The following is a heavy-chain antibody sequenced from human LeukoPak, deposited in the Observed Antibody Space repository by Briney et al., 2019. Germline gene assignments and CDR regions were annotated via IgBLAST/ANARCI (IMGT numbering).Heavy chain of an antibody. D-gene: IGHD2-21*02. J-gene: IGHJ4*02. Sequence: SSETLSLTCTVSGGSISSGDYYWSWIRQPPGKGLEWIGYIYYSGSTNYNPSLKSRLTISVDTSKNQLSLKLTSVTAADTAVYYCARLLRVTSVGPDLYYFDYWGQGNLVTVSS. CDR2: IYYSGST. CDR3: ARLLRVTSVGPDLYYFDY. CDR1: GGSISSGDYY. V-gene: IGHV4-30-4*01.